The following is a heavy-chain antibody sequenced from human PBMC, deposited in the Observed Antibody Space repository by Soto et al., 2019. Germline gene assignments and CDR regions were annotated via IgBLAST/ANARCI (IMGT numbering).Heavy chain of an antibody. CDR3: ARSGYSYGPNPLLY. V-gene: IGHV4-31*03. J-gene: IGHJ4*02. CDR1: GGSISSGGYY. Sequence: PSETLSLTCTVSGGSISSGGYYWSWIRQHAGKGLGWSGYIDYSGSTYYNPSLKSRVTISVDTSKNQFSLKLSSVTAADTAVYYCARSGYSYGPNPLLYWGQGTLVTVS. CDR2: IDYSGST. D-gene: IGHD5-18*01.